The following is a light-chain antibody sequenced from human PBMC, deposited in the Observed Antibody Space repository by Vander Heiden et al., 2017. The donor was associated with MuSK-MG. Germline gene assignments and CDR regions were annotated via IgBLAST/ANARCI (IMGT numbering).Light chain of an antibody. V-gene: IGLV3-19*01. J-gene: IGLJ2*01. CDR1: SLRNYY. CDR2: GQN. Sequence: SSELTQDPAVSLALGQTVSITCQGDSLRNYYANWYQQKPGQAPVIVSEGQNNRPSGIPDRFSGSKSGNTDYLITNGAQAEDEADEYWYSRDTSGHYRCSFGGGTKLTVL. CDR3: YSRDTSGHYRCS.